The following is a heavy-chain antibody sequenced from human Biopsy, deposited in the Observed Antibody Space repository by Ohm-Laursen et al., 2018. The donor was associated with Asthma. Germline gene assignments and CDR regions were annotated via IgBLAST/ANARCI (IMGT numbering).Heavy chain of an antibody. CDR2: IYSGGTS. CDR3: ARGDSSNWSHYYFDY. Sequence: SLRLSCSASGFAVSRDHMLWVRQAPGKGLEWVSVIYSGGTSHTADSVRGRFTISRDYSKNTLYLQMHSLRAEDTAVYYCARGDSSNWSHYYFDYWAREPWSPSPQ. J-gene: IGHJ4*02. D-gene: IGHD3-22*01. V-gene: IGHV3-53*01. CDR1: GFAVSRDH.